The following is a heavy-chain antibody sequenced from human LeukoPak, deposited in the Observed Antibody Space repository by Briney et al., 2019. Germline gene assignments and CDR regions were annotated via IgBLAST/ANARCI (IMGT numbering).Heavy chain of an antibody. V-gene: IGHV4-39*07. CDR1: GGSVSGDGYH. Sequence: KPSETLSLTCSVSGGSVSGDGYHWGWIRRPPGKGLEWIGSIHYSGSTCYKTSLKSRVTIDVDTSKNQFSLKLSSVTAADTAVYYCARYYYDSSGFNWYFDLWGRGTLVTVSS. CDR2: IHYSGST. CDR3: ARYYYDSSGFNWYFDL. J-gene: IGHJ2*01. D-gene: IGHD3-22*01.